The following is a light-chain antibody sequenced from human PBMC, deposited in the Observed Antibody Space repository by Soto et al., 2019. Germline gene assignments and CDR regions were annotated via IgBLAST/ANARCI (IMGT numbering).Light chain of an antibody. CDR1: ISDFVVYNY. CDR2: GVS. V-gene: IGLV2-14*01. Sequence: QSVLAQPAPVSGSPGQSITISCTGTISDFVVYNYVSWYQQLPGKAPKLMIYGVSNRPSGVSNRFSGSKSGNTASLTISGLQADDEADYYCSTHTTSGALQVFGTGTKVTVL. CDR3: STHTTSGALQV. J-gene: IGLJ1*01.